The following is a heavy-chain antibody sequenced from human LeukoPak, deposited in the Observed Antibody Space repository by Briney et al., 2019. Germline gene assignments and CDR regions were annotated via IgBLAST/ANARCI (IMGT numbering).Heavy chain of an antibody. CDR1: GDSMSSGGYL. D-gene: IGHD2-2*01. Sequence: SETLSLTCSVSGDSMSSGGYLWTWIRQNPGKGLEWIVYIFYNGGVYYSPSLQSRLTISVDTSQKQFSLKMSSVTAADTAVYFCARLTCTGSSCSGGGAFDVWGQGTVVTVSS. V-gene: IGHV4-31*03. J-gene: IGHJ3*01. CDR3: ARLTCTGSSCSGGGAFDV. CDR2: IFYNGGV.